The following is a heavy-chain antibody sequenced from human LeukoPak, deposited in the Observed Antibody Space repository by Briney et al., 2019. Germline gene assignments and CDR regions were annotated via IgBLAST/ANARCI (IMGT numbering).Heavy chain of an antibody. CDR1: GFTFSSYG. J-gene: IGHJ4*02. CDR3: AKDFGGKCGDQFDY. Sequence: PGGSLRLSCAASGFTFSSYGMHWVCQAPGKGLEWVEVIWYDGSDKYYADSVKGRFTISRDNSKNTLYLQMNSLRAEDTAVYYCAKDFGGKCGDQFDYWGQGTLVTVSS. V-gene: IGHV3-33*06. D-gene: IGHD3-10*01. CDR2: IWYDGSDK.